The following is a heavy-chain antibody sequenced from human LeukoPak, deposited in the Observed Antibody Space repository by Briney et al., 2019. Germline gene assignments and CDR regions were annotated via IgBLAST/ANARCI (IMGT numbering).Heavy chain of an antibody. D-gene: IGHD2-15*01. CDR3: ARADHIVGPFDY. CDR2: INNDGSSS. CDR1: GFIFSSYW. J-gene: IGHJ4*02. V-gene: IGHV3-74*01. Sequence: GGSLRLSCAASGFIFSSYWMHWVRQAPGKGLVWVSHINNDGSSSDYADSVKGRFTISRDNAKNTVHLQVNSLRADDTAVYYCARADHIVGPFDYWGQGTLVTVCS.